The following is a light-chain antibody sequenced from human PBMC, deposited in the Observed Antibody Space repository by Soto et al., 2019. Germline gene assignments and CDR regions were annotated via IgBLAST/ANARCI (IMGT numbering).Light chain of an antibody. CDR1: QSVTSTS. V-gene: IGKV3-20*01. CDR3: QLYGSSPMYT. CDR2: GAA. J-gene: IGKJ2*01. Sequence: EIVLSQSPGTLSLSPGERATLSCRASQSVTSTSLSWYQQKTGQAPRLLIYGAANRATGIPDRFSGRGSGTDFTLTISRLEPEDCAVYYCQLYGSSPMYTFGKGTTLELK.